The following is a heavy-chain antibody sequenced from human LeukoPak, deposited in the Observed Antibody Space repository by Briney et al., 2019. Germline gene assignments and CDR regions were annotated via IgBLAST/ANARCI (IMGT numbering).Heavy chain of an antibody. CDR1: GFTFSSYS. CDR2: ISSSSSTI. J-gene: IGHJ5*02. CDR3: ARERVPGAYNWFDP. V-gene: IGHV3-48*04. Sequence: GGSLRLSCAASGFTFSSYSMNWVRQAPGKGLEWVSYISSSSSTIYYADSVKGRFTISRDNAKNSLYLQMNSLRADDTAVYYCARERVPGAYNWFDPWGQGILVTVSS. D-gene: IGHD2-2*01.